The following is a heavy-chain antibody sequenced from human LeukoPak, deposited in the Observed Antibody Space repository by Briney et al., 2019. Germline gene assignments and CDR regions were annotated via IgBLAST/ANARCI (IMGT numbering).Heavy chain of an antibody. D-gene: IGHD3-22*01. CDR3: ARGSSGYSDY. J-gene: IGHJ4*02. V-gene: IGHV1-69*05. CDR2: IIPIFGTA. Sequence: ASVKVSCKASGGTLSSYAISWGRQAPGQGLGWMGGIIPIFGTANYAQKFQGRVTITTDESTSTAYMELSSLRSEDTAVYYCARGSSGYSDYWGQGTLVTVSS. CDR1: GGTLSSYA.